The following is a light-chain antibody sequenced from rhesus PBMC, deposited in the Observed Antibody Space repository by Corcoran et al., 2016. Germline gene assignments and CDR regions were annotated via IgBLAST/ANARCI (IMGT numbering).Light chain of an antibody. CDR3: GHGAHLPPT. J-gene: IGKJ1*01. Sequence: DVVMTQYPLSLPITPGQPASISCRSSQRLVHSNGNTYLRWYPQKPGQPPRFLIYQVSNRYSGVPDRFSGSGAGTDSTRKSSRVEAEDVGVYYRGHGAHLPPTFGQGTKVEIK. V-gene: IGKV2-64*01. CDR1: QRLVHSNGNTY. CDR2: QVS.